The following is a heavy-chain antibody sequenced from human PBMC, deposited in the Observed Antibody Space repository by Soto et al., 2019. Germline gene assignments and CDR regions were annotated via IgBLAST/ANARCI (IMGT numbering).Heavy chain of an antibody. D-gene: IGHD3-3*01. CDR3: ARVYYDFWSGYPPYYGMDV. V-gene: IGHV3-33*01. J-gene: IGHJ6*02. Sequence: GGSLRLSCSASGFTFSSYGMHWVRQAPGKGLEWVAVIWYDGSNKYYADSVKGRFTISRDNSKNTLYLQMNSLRAEDTAVYYSARVYYDFWSGYPPYYGMDVWGQGTTVTVSS. CDR2: IWYDGSNK. CDR1: GFTFSSYG.